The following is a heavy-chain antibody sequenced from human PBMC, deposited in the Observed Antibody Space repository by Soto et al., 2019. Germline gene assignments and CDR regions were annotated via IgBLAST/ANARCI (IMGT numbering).Heavy chain of an antibody. CDR1: GCTFTGYA. V-gene: IGHV1-3*05. CDR3: ARAVAVPADFDY. J-gene: IGHJ4*02. CDR2: INAGNGNT. Sequence: QVQLVQSGAEEKKPGASVEVSCKASGCTFTGYAMHWVRQAPGQRLEWMGWINAGNGNTKYSQKFQGRVTITRDTSASTAYMELSSLRSEDTAVYYCARAVAVPADFDYWGQGTLVTVSS. D-gene: IGHD6-19*01.